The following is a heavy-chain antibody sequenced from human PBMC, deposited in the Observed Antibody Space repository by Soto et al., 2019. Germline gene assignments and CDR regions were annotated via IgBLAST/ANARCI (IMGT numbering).Heavy chain of an antibody. J-gene: IGHJ4*02. CDR1: GGTFNNYA. CDR3: ARWGGLSCSGAVCFKKPFDY. D-gene: IGHD2-8*02. Sequence: QVQLVQSGAEVKRPESSMKVSCKPSGGTFNNYAINWVRQAPGQGLEWMGAIIPISGTTKYAQKFQGRVTITADKSTSTVSMDLSSLRSEDTAFYYCARWGGLSCSGAVCFKKPFDYWGQGTLVTVSS. V-gene: IGHV1-69*06. CDR2: IIPISGTT.